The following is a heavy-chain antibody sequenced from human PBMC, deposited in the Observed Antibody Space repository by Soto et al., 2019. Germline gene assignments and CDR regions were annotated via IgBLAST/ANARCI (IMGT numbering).Heavy chain of an antibody. J-gene: IGHJ5*02. CDR3: ARDLYILTGPSNWFDP. CDR1: GGTFSSYT. CDR2: IIPILGIA. Sequence: KVSCKASGGTFSSYTISWVRQAPGQGLEWMGRIIPILGIANYAQKFQGRVTITADKSTSTAYMELSSLRSEDTAVYYCARDLYILTGPSNWFDPWGQGTLVTVSS. V-gene: IGHV1-69*04. D-gene: IGHD3-9*01.